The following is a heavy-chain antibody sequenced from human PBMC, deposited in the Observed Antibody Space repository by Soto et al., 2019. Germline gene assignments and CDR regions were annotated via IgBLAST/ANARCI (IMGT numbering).Heavy chain of an antibody. CDR2: IYPGDSDT. V-gene: IGHV5-51*01. CDR3: ARTSAAGKYYYGMDV. J-gene: IGHJ6*02. Sequence: PGESLKISCKGSGYSFTSYWIGLMRQMHGKGLEWMGIIYPGDSDTRYSPSFQGQVTISADKSISTAYLQWSSLKASDTAMYYCARTSAAGKYYYGMDVWGQGTTVTVSS. D-gene: IGHD6-13*01. CDR1: GYSFTSYW.